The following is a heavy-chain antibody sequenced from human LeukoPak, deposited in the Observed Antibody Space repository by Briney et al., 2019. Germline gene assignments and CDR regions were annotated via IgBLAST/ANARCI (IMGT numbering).Heavy chain of an antibody. Sequence: WGSLRLSCAVSGFTVSDNHMSWVRQAPGKGLEWVSTIYSGGNTFYADSVKGRFTISRDNSKNTLYFQMNSLRAEDTAVYYCATGRDAYKSGCWGQGTLVTVSS. D-gene: IGHD5-24*01. J-gene: IGHJ4*02. CDR2: IYSGGNT. V-gene: IGHV3-66*01. CDR1: GFTVSDNH. CDR3: ATGRDAYKSGC.